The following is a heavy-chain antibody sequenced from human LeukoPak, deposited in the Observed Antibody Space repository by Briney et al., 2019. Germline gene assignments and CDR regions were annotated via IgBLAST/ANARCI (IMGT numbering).Heavy chain of an antibody. CDR3: ARANYEMITLGGVIALFDY. CDR2: IKQDGSEI. Sequence: PGGSLRLSCAASGFTFNKYWMSWVRQAPGKGLEWVANIKQDGSEIHYVDSVKGRFSISRDNAKNSLYLQMNSLRVEDTAIYYCARANYEMITLGGVIALFDYWGQGTLVTVSS. CDR1: GFTFNKYW. D-gene: IGHD3-16*02. J-gene: IGHJ4*02. V-gene: IGHV3-7*01.